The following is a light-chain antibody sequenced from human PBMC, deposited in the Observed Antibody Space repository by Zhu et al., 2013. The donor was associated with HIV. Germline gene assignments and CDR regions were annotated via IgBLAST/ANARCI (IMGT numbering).Light chain of an antibody. Sequence: IQMTQSPSLLSASVEDTVKITCRASQGINTHLAWYQQKPGKIPNLLIYAASTLQSGVPSRFSGSGSGTDFTLTISSLQPEDFATYYCLQDYNFPYTFGQGTKLEIK. CDR1: QGINTH. J-gene: IGKJ2*01. CDR3: LQDYNFPYT. CDR2: AAS. V-gene: IGKV1-6*01.